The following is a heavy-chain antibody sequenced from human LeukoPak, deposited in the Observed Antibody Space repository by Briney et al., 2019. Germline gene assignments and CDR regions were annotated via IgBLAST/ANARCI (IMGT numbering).Heavy chain of an antibody. CDR1: GYSFTSYW. Sequence: GESLKISCKGSGYSFTSYWIGWVRQMPGKGLKWMGIIYPGDSDTRYSPSFQGQVTISADKSISTAYLQWSSLKASDTAMYYCARHPWSGYYNNWFDPWGQGTLVTVSS. CDR3: ARHPWSGYYNNWFDP. V-gene: IGHV5-51*01. J-gene: IGHJ5*02. D-gene: IGHD3-3*01. CDR2: IYPGDSDT.